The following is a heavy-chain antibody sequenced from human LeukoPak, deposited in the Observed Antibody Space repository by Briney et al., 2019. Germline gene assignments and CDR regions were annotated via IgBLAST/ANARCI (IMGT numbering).Heavy chain of an antibody. CDR2: IRSKAAGGTT. CDR1: GLTFNNAW. Sequence: PGGSLRLSCAVSGLTFNNAWLSWVRQSPGKGLEWIGRIRSKAAGGTTDYAAPVKGGSIISRDDSKNTLYLQMNSLKTEDTAVYYCATDRADCTSTTCYHAFDIWGRGTMGTVSS. D-gene: IGHD2-2*01. CDR3: ATDRADCTSTTCYHAFDI. J-gene: IGHJ3*02. V-gene: IGHV3-15*01.